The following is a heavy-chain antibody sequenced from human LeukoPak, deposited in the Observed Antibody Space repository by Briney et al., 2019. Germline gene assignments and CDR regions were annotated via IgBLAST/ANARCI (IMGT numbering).Heavy chain of an antibody. J-gene: IGHJ3*02. Sequence: GGSLRLSCAASGFTVSSNYMSWVRQAPGKGLVWVSRINSDGSSTSYADSVKGRFTISRDNAKNTLYLQMNSLRAEDTAVYYCARDLAYCGGDCYSDDAFDIWGQGTMVTVSS. D-gene: IGHD2-21*01. V-gene: IGHV3-74*01. CDR3: ARDLAYCGGDCYSDDAFDI. CDR2: INSDGSST. CDR1: GFTVSSNY.